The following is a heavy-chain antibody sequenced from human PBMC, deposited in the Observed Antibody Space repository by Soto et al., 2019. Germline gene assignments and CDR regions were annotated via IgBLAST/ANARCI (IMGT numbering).Heavy chain of an antibody. J-gene: IGHJ4*02. CDR2: IKSKRDGGTI. CDR1: GFTFSNAW. Sequence: EVHLVESGGGLVKPGGSLRLSCAASGFTFSNAWMTWVRQAPGKGLEWIGRIKSKRDGGTIDDAAPVKGRFTISRDDSTNALYLQMNRLKTEDTAIYYCTRGAPSGTFYDYWGQGTLVTVSS. D-gene: IGHD6-13*01. CDR3: TRGAPSGTFYDY. V-gene: IGHV3-15*01.